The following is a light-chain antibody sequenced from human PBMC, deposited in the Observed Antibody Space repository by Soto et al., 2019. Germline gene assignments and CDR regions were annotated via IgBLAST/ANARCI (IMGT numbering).Light chain of an antibody. CDR3: QHYNGYPQT. J-gene: IGKJ5*01. Sequence: DIQMTQSPSSLSASVGDRVTITCRASQGIDTYLAWFQQKPGKAPKTLIYAASSLHSGVPSRFSGSGFGTDFTLTISSLQPEDFAPYYCQHYNGYPQTFGQGTRLEIK. CDR1: QGIDTY. V-gene: IGKV1-16*01. CDR2: AAS.